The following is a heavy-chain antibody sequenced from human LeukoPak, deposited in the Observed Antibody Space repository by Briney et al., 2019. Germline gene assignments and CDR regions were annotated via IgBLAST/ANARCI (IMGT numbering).Heavy chain of an antibody. CDR2: ISGSGGST. J-gene: IGHJ3*02. Sequence: GGSXRXXCAASGFTFSSYAMSWVRQAPGKGLEWVSAISGSGGSTYYADSVKGRFTISRDNSKNTLYLQMNSLRAEDTAVYYCARDPNGDYIGAFEIWGQGTMVTVSS. V-gene: IGHV3-23*01. CDR3: ARDPNGDYIGAFEI. D-gene: IGHD4-17*01. CDR1: GFTFSSYA.